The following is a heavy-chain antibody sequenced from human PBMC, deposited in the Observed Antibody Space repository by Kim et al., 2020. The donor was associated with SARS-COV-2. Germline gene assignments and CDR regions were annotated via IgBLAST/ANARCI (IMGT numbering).Heavy chain of an antibody. D-gene: IGHD4-17*01. CDR2: INTKTGNA. J-gene: IGHJ4*02. Sequence: ASVKVSCKASGYTFTSYGMNWVRQAPGQGLQWMGWINTKTGNAMYAQAFTGRFVFAFDTPVETAFLEITARKDEDTAVYYCGRSQDYGGYGVVGFWGQGTRVPVYS. CDR1: GYTFTSYG. CDR3: GRSQDYGGYGVVGF. V-gene: IGHV7-4-1*02.